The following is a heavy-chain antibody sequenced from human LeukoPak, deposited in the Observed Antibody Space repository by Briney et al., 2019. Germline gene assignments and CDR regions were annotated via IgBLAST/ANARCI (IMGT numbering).Heavy chain of an antibody. CDR2: IIPILGIA. J-gene: IGHJ3*02. V-gene: IGHV1-69*02. CDR3: ARCLIYYDSRIGGAFDI. D-gene: IGHD3-22*01. Sequence: GASVKVSCKASGYTFTGYHMHWVRQAPGQELEWMGRIIPILGIANYAQKFQGRVTITADKSTSTAYMELSSLRSEDTAVYYCARCLIYYDSRIGGAFDIWGQGTMVTVSS. CDR1: GYTFTGYH.